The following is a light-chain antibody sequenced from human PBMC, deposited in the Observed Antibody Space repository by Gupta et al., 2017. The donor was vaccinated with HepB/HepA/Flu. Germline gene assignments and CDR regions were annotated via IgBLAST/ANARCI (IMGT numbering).Light chain of an antibody. Sequence: QSVLTKPSFASGAPGQRVTISCSGSSSNIGSSTVNWYQQLPRAAPKLLIYSNNQRPSGVPDRFSGSKSVTSAAVAISGLQSEDEADYFCAACDDLLNGWVFGVGTKLTVL. J-gene: IGLJ3*02. CDR3: AACDDLLNGWV. CDR2: SNN. CDR1: SSNIGSST. V-gene: IGLV1-44*01.